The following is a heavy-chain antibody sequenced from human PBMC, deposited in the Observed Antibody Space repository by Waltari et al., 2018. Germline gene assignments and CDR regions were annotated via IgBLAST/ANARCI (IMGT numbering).Heavy chain of an antibody. CDR1: GFTFSSYA. J-gene: IGHJ4*02. CDR2: ISYDGSNK. D-gene: IGHD3-16*01. Sequence: QVQLVESGGGVVQPGRSLRLYCAASGFTFSSYAMHWVRQAPGKGLEWVAVISYDGSNKYYADSVKGRFTISRDNSKNTLYLQMNSLRAEDTAMYYCARDPYGDYWGQGTLVTVSS. V-gene: IGHV3-30-3*01. CDR3: ARDPYGDY.